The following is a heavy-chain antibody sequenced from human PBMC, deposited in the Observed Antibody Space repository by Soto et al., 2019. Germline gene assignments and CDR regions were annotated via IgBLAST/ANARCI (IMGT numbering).Heavy chain of an antibody. CDR2: IYYSGST. Sequence: QLQLQESGPGLVNPSETLSLTCTVSGCSISSSSYYWGWIRQPPGQGLEWIGSIYYSGSTYYNPSLKSRVTISVDTSKNQFSLKLSSVTAADTAVYYCARRQSSSWYGLWGQGTLVTVSS. D-gene: IGHD6-13*01. J-gene: IGHJ4*02. V-gene: IGHV4-39*01. CDR1: GCSISSSSYY. CDR3: ARRQSSSWYGL.